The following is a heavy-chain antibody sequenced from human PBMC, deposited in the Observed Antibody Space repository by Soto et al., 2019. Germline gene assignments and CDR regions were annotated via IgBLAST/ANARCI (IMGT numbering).Heavy chain of an antibody. V-gene: IGHV1-8*01. D-gene: IGHD2-15*01. J-gene: IGHJ6*03. Sequence: ASVKVSCKASGYTFTSYDINWVRQATGQGLEWMGWMNPNSGNTGYAQKFQGRVTMTRNTSMSTAYMELSSLRSEDTAVYYCAGGRSFPEYYYYYMDVWGKGTTVTVSS. CDR2: MNPNSGNT. CDR1: GYTFTSYD. CDR3: AGGRSFPEYYYYYMDV.